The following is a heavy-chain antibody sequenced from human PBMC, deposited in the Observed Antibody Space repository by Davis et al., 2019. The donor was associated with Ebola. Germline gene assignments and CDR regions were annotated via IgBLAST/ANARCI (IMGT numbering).Heavy chain of an antibody. J-gene: IGHJ3*02. CDR2: IYWDEDK. CDR3: AYYNSDDFDTFNM. Sequence: SGPTLVKPTQTLTLTCTFSGLSLTASGVTVGWIRQPPGKALEWLALIYWDEDKRYSTSLRRRLTITRDTSKKHVVLTMANMGPVDTATYYCAYYNSDDFDTFNMWGQGTMVTVSS. V-gene: IGHV2-5*02. D-gene: IGHD3-22*01. CDR1: GLSLTASGVT.